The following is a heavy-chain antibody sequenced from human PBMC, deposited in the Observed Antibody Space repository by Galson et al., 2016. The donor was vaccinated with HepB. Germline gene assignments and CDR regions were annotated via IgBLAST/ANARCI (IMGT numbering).Heavy chain of an antibody. CDR3: ARVLFGSGMYCGLDV. V-gene: IGHV3-48*02. J-gene: IGHJ6*02. CDR1: GFTFSSYT. D-gene: IGHD3-10*01. Sequence: SLKLSCAASGFTFSSYTMNWVRQAPGKGLEWVSYISSNGATIYYADSVKGRFTLTRDNAKNSLYLQMNSLRDEDTAVYFCARVLFGSGMYCGLDVWGQGTTVTVSS. CDR2: ISSNGATI.